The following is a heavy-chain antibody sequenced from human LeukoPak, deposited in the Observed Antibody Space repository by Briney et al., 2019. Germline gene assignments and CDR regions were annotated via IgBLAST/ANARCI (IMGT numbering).Heavy chain of an antibody. CDR2: ISYDGSNK. CDR3: ARAHQRATMHYWYFDL. D-gene: IGHD5-12*01. CDR1: GFTFSSYA. V-gene: IGHV3-30-3*01. J-gene: IGHJ2*01. Sequence: GRSLRLSCAASGFTFSSYAMHWVRQAPGKGLEWVAVISYDGSNKYYADSVKGRFTISRDKSKNTLYLQMNSLRAEDTAVYYCARAHQRATMHYWYFDLWGRGTLVTVSS.